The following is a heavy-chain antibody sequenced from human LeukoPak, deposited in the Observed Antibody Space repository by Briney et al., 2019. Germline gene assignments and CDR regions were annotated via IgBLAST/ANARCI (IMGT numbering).Heavy chain of an antibody. CDR3: AREGRVTGYDFDC. J-gene: IGHJ4*02. V-gene: IGHV3-74*01. CDR1: GFTFSSYW. Sequence: GGSLRLSCAASGFTFSSYWMHWVRQAPGKGLVWVSRINSDGSSISYADSVKGRFTISRDNAKNTLYLQMNSLRVEDTAVYYCAREGRVTGYDFDCWGQGTLVTVSS. D-gene: IGHD5-12*01. CDR2: INSDGSSI.